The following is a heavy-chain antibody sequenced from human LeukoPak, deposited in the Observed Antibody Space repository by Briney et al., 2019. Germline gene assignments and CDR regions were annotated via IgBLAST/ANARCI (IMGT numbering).Heavy chain of an antibody. CDR2: ISGSGDST. D-gene: IGHD6-19*01. CDR3: AKDFRYSSGWHRFDY. V-gene: IGHV3-23*01. CDR1: GFTFNNYA. Sequence: TGGSLRLSCAASGFTFNNYAMNWVRQAPGKGLEWVSAISGSGDSTYYADSVKGRFTISRDNPKNTLYLQMKSLRAEDTAVYYCAKDFRYSSGWHRFDYWGQGTLVTVSS. J-gene: IGHJ4*02.